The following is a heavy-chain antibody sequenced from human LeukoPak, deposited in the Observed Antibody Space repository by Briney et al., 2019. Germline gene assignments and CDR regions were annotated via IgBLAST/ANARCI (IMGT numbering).Heavy chain of an antibody. CDR2: ITGSGSST. CDR1: GFTFSNYA. D-gene: IGHD6-19*01. V-gene: IGHV3-23*01. CDR3: AKEHSSGWYFFDY. J-gene: IGHJ4*02. Sequence: GGSLRLSCVASGFTFSNYAMSWVRQAPGRGLEWVSGITGSGSSTYYVDSVKGRFTISRDSSTNTLYLQMNSLKAEDTAIYYCAKEHSSGWYFFDYWGQGTLVTVAS.